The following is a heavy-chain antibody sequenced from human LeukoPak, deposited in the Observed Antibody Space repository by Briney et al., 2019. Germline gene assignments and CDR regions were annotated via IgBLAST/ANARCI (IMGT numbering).Heavy chain of an antibody. J-gene: IGHJ4*02. CDR1: GGSISRYY. D-gene: IGHD3-22*01. CDR2: IYTSGST. Sequence: SETLSLTCTVSGGSISRYYWSWIRQPAGKGLEWIGRIYTSGSTNYNPSLKGRVTISVDKSKNQFSLKLSSVTAADTAVYYCARDDDSSGYDYWGQGTLVTVSS. CDR3: ARDDDSSGYDY. V-gene: IGHV4-4*07.